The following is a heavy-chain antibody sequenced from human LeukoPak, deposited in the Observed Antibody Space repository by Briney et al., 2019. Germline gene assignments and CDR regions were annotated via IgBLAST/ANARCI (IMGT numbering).Heavy chain of an antibody. Sequence: ASVKVSCKASGYSFIRYGISWVRQAPGQGLEWMGWISAYNGNTNYAQKLHDRVTMNTDTSTSTDYMELRSLRSDDTGVYYCARGFVVVPAATYYYYYGMDVWGQGTTVTVSS. CDR2: ISAYNGNT. J-gene: IGHJ6*02. CDR3: ARGFVVVPAATYYYYYGMDV. CDR1: GYSFIRYG. D-gene: IGHD2-2*01. V-gene: IGHV1-18*01.